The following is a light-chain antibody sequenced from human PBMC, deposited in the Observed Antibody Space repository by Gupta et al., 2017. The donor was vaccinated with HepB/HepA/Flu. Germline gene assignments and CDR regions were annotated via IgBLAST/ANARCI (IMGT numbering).Light chain of an antibody. CDR3: QQYGASPWT. V-gene: IGKV3-20*01. Sequence: EIVLPQSPGTLPLSPGERATVSCRASQSVATRFFLWYQQKPGQGPRLLIYGASNRAIGVPDRISGSGSGTDFSLTISRLEPEDFAVYYCQQYGASPWTFGQGTKVEIK. CDR1: QSVATRF. J-gene: IGKJ1*01. CDR2: GAS.